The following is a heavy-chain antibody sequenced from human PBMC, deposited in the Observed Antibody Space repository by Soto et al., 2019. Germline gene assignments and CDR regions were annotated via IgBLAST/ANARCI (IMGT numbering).Heavy chain of an antibody. CDR3: ARGHYSNPL. J-gene: IGHJ4*02. Sequence: GGSLRLSCAASGFTFSSYAMSWVRQAPGKGLEWVSVIWGDGSSTYYADSVKGRFTISRDNAKNLMYLQMNSLRAEDTAVYYCARGHYSNPLGGQRALVTVSS. CDR1: GFTFSSYA. V-gene: IGHV3-23*03. D-gene: IGHD4-4*01. CDR2: IWGDGSST.